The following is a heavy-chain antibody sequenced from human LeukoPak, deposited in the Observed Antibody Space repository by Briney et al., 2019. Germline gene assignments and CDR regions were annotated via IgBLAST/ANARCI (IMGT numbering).Heavy chain of an antibody. Sequence: ASVKVSCKASGYTFTSYGISWVRPAPGQGLEWMGWISAYNGNTNYAQKLQGRVTMTTDTSTSTAYMELRSLRSDDTAVYYCARDNPGSFGDYDAFDIWGQGTMVTVSS. D-gene: IGHD4-17*01. CDR3: ARDNPGSFGDYDAFDI. CDR2: ISAYNGNT. V-gene: IGHV1-18*01. CDR1: GYTFTSYG. J-gene: IGHJ3*02.